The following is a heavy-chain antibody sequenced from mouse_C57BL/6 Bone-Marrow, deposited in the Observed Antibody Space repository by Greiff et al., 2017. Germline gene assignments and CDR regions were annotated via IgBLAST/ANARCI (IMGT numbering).Heavy chain of an antibody. CDR2: IRNKANGYTT. D-gene: IGHD1-1*01. V-gene: IGHV7-3*01. J-gene: IGHJ2*01. Sequence: EVKLMESGGGLVQPGGSLSLSCAASGFTFTDYYMSWVRQPPGKALEWLGFIRNKANGYTTEYSASVKGRFTISRDNSQSILYLQMNALRAEDSATYYCARYNTTVDYFDYWGQGTTLTVSS. CDR3: ARYNTTVDYFDY. CDR1: GFTFTDYY.